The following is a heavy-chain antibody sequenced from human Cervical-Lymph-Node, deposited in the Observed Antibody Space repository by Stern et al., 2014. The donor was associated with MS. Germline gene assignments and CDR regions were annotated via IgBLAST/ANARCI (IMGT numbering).Heavy chain of an antibody. CDR1: GFTFSTFC. J-gene: IGHJ3*01. CDR2: LRSRSTFV. V-gene: IGHV3-21*01. Sequence: EVQLVQSGGGLVKPGGSLRLSCVGSGFTFSTFCLIWVRQAPGKGLEWVSTLRSRSTFVYYADSVKGRFTISRDNAKNSVYVQINSLRSEDTAVYYCARERTAFDAFDLWGQGTVVTVSS. D-gene: IGHD5-18*01. CDR3: ARERTAFDAFDL.